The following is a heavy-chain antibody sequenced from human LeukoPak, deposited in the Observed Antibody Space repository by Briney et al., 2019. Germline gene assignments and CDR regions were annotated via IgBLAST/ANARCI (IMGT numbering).Heavy chain of an antibody. V-gene: IGHV3-66*04. Sequence: PGGSLRLSCAASGFTVSSNYMSWVRQAPGKGLEWVSVIYSGGSTYYADSVKGRFTISRDNSKNTLYLQMNSLRAEDTAVYYCARRNRITMVRGVTGLNWFDPWGQGTLVTVSS. CDR2: IYSGGST. CDR3: ARRNRITMVRGVTGLNWFDP. D-gene: IGHD3-10*01. J-gene: IGHJ5*02. CDR1: GFTVSSNY.